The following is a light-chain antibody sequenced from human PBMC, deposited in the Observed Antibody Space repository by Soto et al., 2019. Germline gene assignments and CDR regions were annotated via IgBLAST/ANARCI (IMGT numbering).Light chain of an antibody. Sequence: DIQMTQSPSSLSASVGDRVTITCRASQSIDTNLNWYQQKPGEAPKLLIYIASNLQSGVPSRFSGSESGTDFTLTISSLQPDDFATYYCQQSFSIPYTFGQGTKQE. CDR2: IAS. CDR1: QSIDTN. CDR3: QQSFSIPYT. V-gene: IGKV1-39*01. J-gene: IGKJ2*01.